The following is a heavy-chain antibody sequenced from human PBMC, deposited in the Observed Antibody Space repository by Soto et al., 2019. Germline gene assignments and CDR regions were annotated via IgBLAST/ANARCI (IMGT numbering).Heavy chain of an antibody. CDR3: ARSLGSKNAFDI. J-gene: IGHJ3*02. D-gene: IGHD3-16*01. CDR2: IDSDESST. V-gene: IGHV3-74*01. Sequence: GGSLRLSCAASGFTFTSHWMHWFRQAPGKGLEWVSRIDSDESSTNYADSVKGRFTISRDNVKNTLYLQMNSLRAEDTAIYYCARSLGSKNAFDIWGPGTKVTVSS. CDR1: GFTFTSHW.